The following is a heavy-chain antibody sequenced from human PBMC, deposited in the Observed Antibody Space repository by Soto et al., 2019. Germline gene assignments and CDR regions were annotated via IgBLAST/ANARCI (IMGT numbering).Heavy chain of an antibody. Sequence: LSLTXAFYVGSFSVDYLRWILQPPVKGMEWIGEINHSGSTNYNPSLKSRVTISVDTYKNQFSLKLSSVTAADTAVYYCERGLGIIIGNWFDPWGQGTLVTVYS. D-gene: IGHD3-16*01. CDR3: ERGLGIIIGNWFDP. CDR2: INHSGST. V-gene: IGHV4-34*01. CDR1: VGSFSVDY. J-gene: IGHJ5*02.